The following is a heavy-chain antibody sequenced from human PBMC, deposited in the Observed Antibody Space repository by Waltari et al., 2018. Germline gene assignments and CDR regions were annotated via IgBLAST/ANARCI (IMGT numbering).Heavy chain of an antibody. V-gene: IGHV3-74*01. CDR1: GFTYSMYW. Sequence: EVQLVESGGGLVQPGGYLRLSCAASGFTYSMYWMHWVRQAPGKGLVWVSRSKSDGSSTSYADSVKGRFTISKDNAKNTVYLQMNSLRAEDTAIYYCARGARRTTVTTGWWYFDLWGRGTLVTVSS. J-gene: IGHJ2*01. D-gene: IGHD4-17*01. CDR3: ARGARRTTVTTGWWYFDL. CDR2: SKSDGSST.